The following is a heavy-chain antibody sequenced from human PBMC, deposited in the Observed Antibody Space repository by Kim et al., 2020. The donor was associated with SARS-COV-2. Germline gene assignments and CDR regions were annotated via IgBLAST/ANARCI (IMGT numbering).Heavy chain of an antibody. Sequence: ASVKVSCKASGYTFTGYYMHWVRQAPGQGLEWMGRINPNSGGTNYAQKFQGRVTMTRDTSISTAYMELSRLRSDDTAVYYCARVAIVVVPAAIHHNYGMDVWGQGTTVTVSS. CDR3: ARVAIVVVPAAIHHNYGMDV. CDR1: GYTFTGYY. D-gene: IGHD2-2*01. CDR2: INPNSGGT. V-gene: IGHV1-2*06. J-gene: IGHJ6*02.